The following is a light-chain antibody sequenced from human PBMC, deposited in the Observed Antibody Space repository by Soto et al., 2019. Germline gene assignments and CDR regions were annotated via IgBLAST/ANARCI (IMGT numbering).Light chain of an antibody. J-gene: IGKJ4*01. CDR2: GAS. CDR1: QSVSSN. CDR3: QQYTNWPPLT. Sequence: EIVIKQSPATLSVSPGERATLSCRASQSVSSNLAWYQQKPGQAPRLLIYGASTRATGIPARFSGSGSGREFTLTISSLQSEDFAVYYCQQYTNWPPLTFGGGTKVDIK. V-gene: IGKV3-15*01.